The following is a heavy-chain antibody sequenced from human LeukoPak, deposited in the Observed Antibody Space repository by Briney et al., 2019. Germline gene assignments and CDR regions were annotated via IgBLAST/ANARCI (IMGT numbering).Heavy chain of an antibody. V-gene: IGHV3-23*01. Sequence: GGSLTLSCAASGFTLSNYAMSWVRQAPGKGLEWVSTITSTGGSTYYADSVKGRSTISRDNSKNTLYLQMNSLRADDTAFYYCAKVLRYSMDVWGQGTTLTVSS. CDR1: GFTLSNYA. CDR3: AKVLRYSMDV. CDR2: ITSTGGST. J-gene: IGHJ6*01. D-gene: IGHD3-9*01.